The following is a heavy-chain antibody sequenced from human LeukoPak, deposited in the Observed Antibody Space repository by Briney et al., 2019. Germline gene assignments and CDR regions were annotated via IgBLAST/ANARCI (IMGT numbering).Heavy chain of an antibody. CDR3: ARGPQMVAATPYWFDP. D-gene: IGHD2-15*01. J-gene: IGHJ5*02. V-gene: IGHV4-34*01. CDR2: INHSGST. CDR1: GVSFSGYY. Sequence: SETLSLTCAVYGVSFSGYYWSWLRQPPGKGLEWIGEINHSGSTNYNPSLKSRVTISVDTSKNQFSLKLSSVTAADTAVYYCARGPQMVAATPYWFDPWGQGTLVTVSS.